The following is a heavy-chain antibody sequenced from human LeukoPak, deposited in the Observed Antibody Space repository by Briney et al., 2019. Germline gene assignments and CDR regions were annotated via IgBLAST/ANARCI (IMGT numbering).Heavy chain of an antibody. CDR2: ISGSGGST. D-gene: IGHD3-10*01. CDR1: GFTFSSYA. V-gene: IGHV3-23*01. Sequence: GGSLRLSCAASGFTFSSYAMSWVRQAPGKGLEWVSAISGSGGSTYYADSVKGRFTISRDNSKNTLFLQMNSLRAEDTAVYFCAKDSVPFYYGSGSYPDYWGQGTLVTVSS. CDR3: AKDSVPFYYGSGSYPDY. J-gene: IGHJ4*02.